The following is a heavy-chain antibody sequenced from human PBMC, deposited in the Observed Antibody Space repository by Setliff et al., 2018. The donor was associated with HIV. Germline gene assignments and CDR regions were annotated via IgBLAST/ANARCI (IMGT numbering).Heavy chain of an antibody. CDR3: AREDRHQWVVGGGYFQH. V-gene: IGHV4-39*07. J-gene: IGHJ1*01. CDR1: SGSITSSNYY. CDR2: IFYSGSP. D-gene: IGHD6-19*01. Sequence: PSETLSLTCIVSSGSITSSNYYWGWIRQPPGKGLEWIGSIFYSGSPYYTPSLKSRVTISVDTSKNQFSLKLSSVTAADTAVYYCAREDRHQWVVGGGYFQHWGQGTLVTVSS.